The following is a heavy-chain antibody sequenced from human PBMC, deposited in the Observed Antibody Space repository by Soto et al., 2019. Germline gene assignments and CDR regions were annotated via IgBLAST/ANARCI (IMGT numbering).Heavy chain of an antibody. CDR3: ASYGGGDGYNFDY. Sequence: SETLSLTCTVSGGSISSSSYYWGWIRQPPGKGLEWIGSIYYSGSTYYNPSLKSRVTISVDTSKNQFSLKLSSVTAADTAVYYCASYGGGDGYNFDYWGQGTLVTVSS. D-gene: IGHD2-21*01. CDR1: GGSISSSSYY. CDR2: IYYSGST. J-gene: IGHJ4*02. V-gene: IGHV4-39*01.